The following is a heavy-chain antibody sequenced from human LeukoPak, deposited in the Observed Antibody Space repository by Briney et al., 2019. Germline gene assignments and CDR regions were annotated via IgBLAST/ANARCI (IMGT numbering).Heavy chain of an antibody. D-gene: IGHD2-2*01. CDR3: ARDLRDPYCSSTSCYGGLDY. J-gene: IGHJ4*02. CDR1: GGSISSSNW. CDR2: IYHSGST. Sequence: SETLSLTCAVSGGSISSSNWWSWVRQPQGKGLEWIGEIYHSGSTNYNPSLKSRVTISVDKSKNQFSLKPSSVTAADTAVYYCARDLRDPYCSSTSCYGGLDYWGQGTLVTVSS. V-gene: IGHV4-4*02.